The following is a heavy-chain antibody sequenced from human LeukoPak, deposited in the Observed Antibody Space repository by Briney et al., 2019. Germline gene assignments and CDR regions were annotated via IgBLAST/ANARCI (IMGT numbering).Heavy chain of an antibody. V-gene: IGHV3-23*01. CDR2: ISGSGGST. CDR1: GFTFSSYA. D-gene: IGHD3-10*01. CDR3: AKESTVRGVIYYFDY. J-gene: IGHJ4*02. Sequence: GGSLRLSCAASGFTFSSYAMSWVRQAPGKGLEWVSAISGSGGSTYYADSVKGRFTISRDNSENTLYLQMNSLRAEDTAVYYCAKESTVRGVIYYFDYWGQGTLVTVSS.